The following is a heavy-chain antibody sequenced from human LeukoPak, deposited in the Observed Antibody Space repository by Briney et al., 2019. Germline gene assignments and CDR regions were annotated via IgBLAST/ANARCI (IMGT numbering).Heavy chain of an antibody. J-gene: IGHJ6*03. CDR3: ARQAGSSNYYYYYMDV. CDR2: IYPGDSHT. Sequence: PGESLKISCKGSGYSFNRYWIGWVRQMPGKGLEWMGNIYPGDSHTKYSPSFQGQVTISADGSISTAYLQWSSLKASDTAMYYCARQAGSSNYYYYYMDVWGKGTTVTVSS. D-gene: IGHD6-6*01. CDR1: GYSFNRYW. V-gene: IGHV5-51*01.